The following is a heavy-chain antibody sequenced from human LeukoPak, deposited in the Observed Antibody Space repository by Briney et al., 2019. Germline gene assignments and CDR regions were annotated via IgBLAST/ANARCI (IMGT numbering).Heavy chain of an antibody. J-gene: IGHJ4*02. CDR3: ARATGTPFTFDF. D-gene: IGHD4-17*01. V-gene: IGHV4-39*02. Sequence: SETLSLTCTVSGGSIISSTYYWGWIRQPPGKGLEWIGSIYHSGSTYDNPSLKSRVTISVDTSKNQFSLKLRAVTAADTAVYFCARATGTPFTFDFWGQGSLVTVSS. CDR1: GGSIISSTYY. CDR2: IYHSGST.